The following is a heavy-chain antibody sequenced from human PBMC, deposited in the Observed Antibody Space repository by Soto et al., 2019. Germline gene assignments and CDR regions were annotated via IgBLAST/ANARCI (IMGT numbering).Heavy chain of an antibody. V-gene: IGHV1-69*13. D-gene: IGHD6-13*01. CDR2: IIPIFGTA. Sequence: SVKVSCKASGGTFSSYAISWVRQAPGQGLEWMGGIIPIFGTANYAQKFQGRVTITADESTSTAYMELSSLRSEDTAVYYCAREGEGIAAAGPRYFDYWGQGTLVTVSS. J-gene: IGHJ4*02. CDR1: GGTFSSYA. CDR3: AREGEGIAAAGPRYFDY.